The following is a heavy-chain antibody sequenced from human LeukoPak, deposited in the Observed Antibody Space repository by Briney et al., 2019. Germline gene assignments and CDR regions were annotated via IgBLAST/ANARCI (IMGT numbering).Heavy chain of an antibody. Sequence: ASVKVSCKASGYTFTSYYMHWVRQAPGQGLEWMGIINPSGGSTIYAQKFQGRVTMTRDTSTSTVYMELSSLRSEDTAVYYCALLQLERSFDYWGQGTLVTVSS. CDR2: INPSGGST. CDR3: ALLQLERSFDY. J-gene: IGHJ4*02. D-gene: IGHD1-1*01. CDR1: GYTFTSYY. V-gene: IGHV1-46*01.